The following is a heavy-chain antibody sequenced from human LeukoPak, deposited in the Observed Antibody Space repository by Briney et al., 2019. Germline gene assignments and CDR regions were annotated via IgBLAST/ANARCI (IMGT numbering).Heavy chain of an antibody. J-gene: IGHJ4*02. CDR1: GFTFSSYA. Sequence: GGSLRLSCAASGFTFSSYAMSWVRQAPGKGLEWVSVISGSGGRTYYADSVKGRFTISRDNSKNTLYLQMNSLRAEDTAVYYCAKDESRILAAGLTYFFDSWGQGTLVTVSS. CDR2: ISGSGGRT. V-gene: IGHV3-23*01. D-gene: IGHD6-13*01. CDR3: AKDESRILAAGLTYFFDS.